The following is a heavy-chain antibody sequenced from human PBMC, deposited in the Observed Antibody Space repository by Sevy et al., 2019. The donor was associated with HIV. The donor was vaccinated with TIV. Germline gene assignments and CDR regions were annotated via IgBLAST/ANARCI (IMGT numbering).Heavy chain of an antibody. D-gene: IGHD3-22*01. CDR3: ARIPTTYYYDSSGYYPPQGWFDP. J-gene: IGHJ5*02. V-gene: IGHV4-59*01. CDR1: GGSISSYY. Sequence: SETLSLTCTVSGGSISSYYWSWIRQPPGKGLEWIGYIYYSGSTNYNPSLKSRVTISVDTSKNHFSLKLGSVTAAATAVYYCARIPTTYYYDSSGYYPPQGWFDPWGQGTLVTVSS. CDR2: IYYSGST.